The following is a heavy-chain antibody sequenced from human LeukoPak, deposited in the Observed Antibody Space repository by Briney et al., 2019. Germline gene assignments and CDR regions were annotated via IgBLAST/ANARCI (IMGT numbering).Heavy chain of an antibody. CDR3: ARGRMDGEVTGYYYYMDV. V-gene: IGHV1-8*01. J-gene: IGHJ6*03. CDR2: MNPNSGNT. CDR1: GYTFTSYD. Sequence: ASVKVSCKASGYTFTSYDINWVRQATGQGLEWMGWMNPNSGNTGYAQKFQGRVTMTRNTSISTAYMELSSLRSEDTAVFYCARGRMDGEVTGYYYYMDVWGKGTTVTVSS. D-gene: IGHD3-3*01.